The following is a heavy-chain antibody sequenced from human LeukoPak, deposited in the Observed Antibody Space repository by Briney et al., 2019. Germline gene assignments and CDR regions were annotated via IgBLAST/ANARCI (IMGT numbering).Heavy chain of an antibody. CDR2: INPSGGST. V-gene: IGHV1-46*01. Sequence: GASVKVSCKASGYTFTSYYMHWVRQAPGQGLEWMGIINPSGGSTSYAQKFQGRVTMTRDTSISTAYMELSRLRSDDTAVYYCARVNYYDSSGYYPLPPLGYWGQGTLVTVSS. CDR1: GYTFTSYY. D-gene: IGHD3-22*01. J-gene: IGHJ4*02. CDR3: ARVNYYDSSGYYPLPPLGY.